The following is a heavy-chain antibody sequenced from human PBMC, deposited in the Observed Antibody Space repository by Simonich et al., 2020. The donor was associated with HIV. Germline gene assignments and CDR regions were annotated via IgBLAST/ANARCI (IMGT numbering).Heavy chain of an antibody. Sequence: QVQLQQWGAGLLKPSETLSLTCAVYGGSFSGYSWSWIRQPPGKGLEWIGEINHSGSNNYNPSLKSRVTISVDTSKNQFSLKLSSVTAADTAVYYCARLTAGGLGEYFQHWGQGTLVTVSS. CDR2: INHSGSN. V-gene: IGHV4-34*01. CDR3: ARLTAGGLGEYFQH. J-gene: IGHJ1*01. D-gene: IGHD6-13*01. CDR1: GGSFSGYS.